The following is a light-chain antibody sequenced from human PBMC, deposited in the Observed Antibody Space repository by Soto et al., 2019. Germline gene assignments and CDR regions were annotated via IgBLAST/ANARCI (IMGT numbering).Light chain of an antibody. Sequence: DIQMTQSPSSLSTSLGDRVTITCQASQAIRNYLNWYQQKPGKAPKLLIYDASSLETGVPSRFSGSGSGTDFSLTITSLQPEDIATYYCQQYDDLPITFGQGTRLEIK. CDR2: DAS. CDR3: QQYDDLPIT. J-gene: IGKJ5*01. V-gene: IGKV1-33*01. CDR1: QAIRNY.